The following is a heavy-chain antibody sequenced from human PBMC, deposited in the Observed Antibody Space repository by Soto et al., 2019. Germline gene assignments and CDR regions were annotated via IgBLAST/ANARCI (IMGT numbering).Heavy chain of an antibody. J-gene: IGHJ3*01. CDR3: ARGLNKAAGGAFDV. V-gene: IGHV3-33*01. Sequence: QVQLVHSGGGAVLPGNSLRLSCAASGFPFSWAGMHWLRQTPGKGLEWVAVVSGDGRDIDYAESVRGRFSISRDNPKSTLYLQMNNLGVEDTAIYYCARGLNKAAGGAFDVWGQGTQVIVSS. CDR1: GFPFSWAG. CDR2: VSGDGRDI. D-gene: IGHD3-16*01.